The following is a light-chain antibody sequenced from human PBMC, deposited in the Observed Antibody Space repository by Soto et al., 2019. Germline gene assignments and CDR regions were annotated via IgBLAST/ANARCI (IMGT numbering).Light chain of an antibody. J-gene: IGKJ1*01. V-gene: IGKV3-20*01. CDR1: QRASRQY. Sequence: VLTQSPDTLSLSPGDRATLSCRANQRASRQYLSWYQQRPGQPPRLLIDSVSMRSDVIPDRFSGSGSGSEFTLTINRLEPEDCAVYYCQDFDSPQWTVGQGTKIEN. CDR3: QDFDSPQWT. CDR2: SVS.